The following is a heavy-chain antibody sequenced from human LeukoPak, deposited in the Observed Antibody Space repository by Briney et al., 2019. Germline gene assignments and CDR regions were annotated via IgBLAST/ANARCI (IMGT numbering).Heavy chain of an antibody. J-gene: IGHJ4*02. V-gene: IGHV3-23*01. D-gene: IGHD2/OR15-2a*01. CDR3: AKGPNTEYYGDYVDF. CDR2: ISGSGGST. Sequence: PGGSLRLSCAASGFTFSSYALSWVRLAPGKGLEWVSAISGSGGSTYYAVSVKGRFTISRDNSKSTLFLQMNSLRAEDTAVYYCAKGPNTEYYGDYVDFWGQGTLVTVSS. CDR1: GFTFSSYA.